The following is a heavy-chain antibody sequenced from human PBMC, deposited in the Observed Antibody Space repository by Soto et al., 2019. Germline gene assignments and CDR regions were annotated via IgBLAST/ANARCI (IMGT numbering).Heavy chain of an antibody. J-gene: IGHJ5*02. Sequence: SETLSLTCTVSGGSINSMDYYWSWIRQSPGEGLEWIGYIYYSGSTYYNPSLKSRVSISVGTSKNQFSLKLSSVTAADTAVYYCARGGSYYDFWSGYSFSVWSWFDPWGQGTLVTVSS. CDR1: GGSINSMDYY. D-gene: IGHD3-3*01. CDR2: IYYSGST. CDR3: ARGGSYYDFWSGYSFSVWSWFDP. V-gene: IGHV4-30-4*01.